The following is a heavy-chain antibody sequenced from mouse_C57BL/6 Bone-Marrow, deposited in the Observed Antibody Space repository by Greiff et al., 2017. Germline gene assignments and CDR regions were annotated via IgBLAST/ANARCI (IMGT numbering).Heavy chain of an antibody. Sequence: EVQLQQSGPELVKPGASVKISCKASGYTFTDYYMNWVKQSHGKSLEWIGDINPNNGGTSYNQKFKGKATLTVDKSSSTAYMELRSLTSEDSAVYYCAAPVVAPYYAMDYWGQGTSVTVSS. CDR2: INPNNGGT. D-gene: IGHD1-1*01. CDR1: GYTFTDYY. CDR3: AAPVVAPYYAMDY. J-gene: IGHJ4*01. V-gene: IGHV1-26*01.